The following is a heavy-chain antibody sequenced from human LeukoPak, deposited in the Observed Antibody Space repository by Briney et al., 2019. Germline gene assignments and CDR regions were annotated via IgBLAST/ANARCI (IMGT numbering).Heavy chain of an antibody. Sequence: TGGSLRLSCAAPGYTLSPYAMTWVRQAPGKGLEWIAFISDSGHTKYHADSVEGRFTISRDNAKNSVFLQMNSLRDEDTAVYYCARKELEGSWFDPWGQGTLVTVTS. J-gene: IGHJ5*02. D-gene: IGHD3-3*01. CDR1: GYTLSPYA. CDR3: ARKELEGSWFDP. V-gene: IGHV3-48*02. CDR2: ISDSGHTK.